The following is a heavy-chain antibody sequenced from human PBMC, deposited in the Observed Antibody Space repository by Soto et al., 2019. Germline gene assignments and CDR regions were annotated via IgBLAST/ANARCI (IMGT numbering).Heavy chain of an antibody. CDR3: ARYYYGSGSFDGWFDP. CDR1: GGSISSYY. Sequence: QVQLQESGPGLVKPSETLSLTCTVSGGSISSYYWSWIRQPPGKGLEWIGYIYYSGSTNYNPSLKSRVTISVDTSKNQSSLKLSSVTAADTAVYYCARYYYGSGSFDGWFDPWGQGTLVTVSS. V-gene: IGHV4-59*01. J-gene: IGHJ5*02. D-gene: IGHD3-10*01. CDR2: IYYSGST.